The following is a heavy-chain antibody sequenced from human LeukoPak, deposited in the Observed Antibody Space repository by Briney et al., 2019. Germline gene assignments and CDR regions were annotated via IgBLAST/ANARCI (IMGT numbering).Heavy chain of an antibody. V-gene: IGHV3-30*02. CDR1: GFTFSSYG. CDR2: IRYDGSNK. Sequence: PGGSLRLSCAASGFTFSSYGMHWVRQAPGKGLEWVALIRYDGSNKYYADSVKGRFTISRDNSKNTLYLQMNSLRAEDTAVYYCARSPDILTGENFDYWGQGTLVTVSS. J-gene: IGHJ4*02. CDR3: ARSPDILTGENFDY. D-gene: IGHD3-9*01.